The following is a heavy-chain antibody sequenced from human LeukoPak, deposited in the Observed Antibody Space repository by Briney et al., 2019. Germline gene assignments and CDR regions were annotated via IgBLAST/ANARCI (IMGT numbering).Heavy chain of an antibody. CDR2: IHYTGST. CDR3: ARDIYGSGHGWFDV. D-gene: IGHD3-10*01. CDR1: GVSISTYY. J-gene: IGHJ5*02. V-gene: IGHV4-59*01. Sequence: SETLSLTCSVSGVSISTYYWSWIRQPPGKALEWMGYIHYTGSTNYNPSLKSRVTISVDTSKRQLSLMLRSVTAADTAVYYCARDIYGSGHGWFDVWGQGTLVTVSS.